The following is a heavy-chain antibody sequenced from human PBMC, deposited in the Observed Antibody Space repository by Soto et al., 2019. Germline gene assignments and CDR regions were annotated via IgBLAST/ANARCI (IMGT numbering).Heavy chain of an antibody. CDR3: AREINYSRYPRVIDY. J-gene: IGHJ4*02. CDR1: GFTFDNYY. Sequence: PGGSLRLSCAASGFTFDNYYMSWIRQAPGKGLEWVSYISSSDGTTYYADSLKGRFTISRDNAKSSLYLQMNSLRAEDTAVYYCAREINYSRYPRVIDYWGQGTLVTVS. V-gene: IGHV3-11*01. D-gene: IGHD1-7*01. CDR2: ISSSDGTT.